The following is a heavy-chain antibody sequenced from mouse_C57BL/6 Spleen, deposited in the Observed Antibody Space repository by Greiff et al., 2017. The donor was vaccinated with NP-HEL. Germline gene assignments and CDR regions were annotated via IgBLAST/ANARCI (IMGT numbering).Heavy chain of an antibody. CDR3: AIYNEGTMVTTPLDY. Sequence: QVQLKQPGAELVKPGASVKVSCKASGYTFTSYWMHWVKQRPGQGLEWIGRIHPSDSDTNYNQKFKGKATLTVDKSSSTAYMQLSNLTSEDSAVYYCAIYNEGTMVTTPLDYWGQGTTLTVSS. D-gene: IGHD2-2*01. CDR2: IHPSDSDT. V-gene: IGHV1-74*01. J-gene: IGHJ2*01. CDR1: GYTFTSYW.